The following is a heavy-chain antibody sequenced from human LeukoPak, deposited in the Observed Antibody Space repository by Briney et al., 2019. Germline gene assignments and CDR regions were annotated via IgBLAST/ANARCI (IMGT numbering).Heavy chain of an antibody. J-gene: IGHJ4*02. CDR1: GGSISSYY. CDR3: ARGVWGLDY. D-gene: IGHD3-16*01. CDR2: IFYSGST. V-gene: IGHV4-59*01. Sequence: PSETLSLTCTVSGGSISSYYWSWIRQPPGKGLEWIGYIFYSGSTNYNPSLKSRVTISVDASKNQFSLKLSSVTAADTAVYYCARGVWGLDYWGQGTLVTVSS.